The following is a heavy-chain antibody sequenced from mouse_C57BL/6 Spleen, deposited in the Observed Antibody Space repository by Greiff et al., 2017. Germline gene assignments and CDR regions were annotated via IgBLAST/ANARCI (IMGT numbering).Heavy chain of an antibody. V-gene: IGHV1-54*01. J-gene: IGHJ2*01. CDR3: ARGEDREGYY. D-gene: IGHD2-14*01. Sequence: QVQLQQSGAELVRPGPSVKVSCKASGYAFTNYLIGWVKQRPGQGLEWIGVINPGSGGTNYNEKFKGKATLTADKSSSTAYMQLSSLTSEDSAVYFCARGEDREGYYWGQGTTLTVSS. CDR1: GYAFTNYL. CDR2: INPGSGGT.